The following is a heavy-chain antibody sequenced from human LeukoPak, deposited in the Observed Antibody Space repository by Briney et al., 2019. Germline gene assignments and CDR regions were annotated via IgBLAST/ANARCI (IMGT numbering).Heavy chain of an antibody. D-gene: IGHD3-22*01. CDR1: GYTFTGYY. J-gene: IGHJ4*02. CDR2: INPNSGNT. Sequence: ASVKVSCKASGYTFTGYYMHWVRQAPGQGLEWMGWINPNSGNTGYAQKFQGRVTMTRNTSISTAYMELSSLRSEDTAVYYCARGGYYDSSGPSDWGQGTLVTVSS. CDR3: ARGGYYDSSGPSD. V-gene: IGHV1-8*02.